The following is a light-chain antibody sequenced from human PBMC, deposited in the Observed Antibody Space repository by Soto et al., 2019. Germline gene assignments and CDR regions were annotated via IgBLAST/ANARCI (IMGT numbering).Light chain of an antibody. CDR3: CSFAGTYPDV. CDR2: DVI. Sequence: QSVLTQPRSVSGSPGQSVTISCTGTSSDVGAYSYVSWYQQYPGKAPTLIIYDVIKRPSGVPDRFSGSKSGNTASLTISGFQAEDEAVCYCCSFAGTYPDVFGTGTKLTVL. V-gene: IGLV2-11*01. CDR1: SSDVGAYSY. J-gene: IGLJ1*01.